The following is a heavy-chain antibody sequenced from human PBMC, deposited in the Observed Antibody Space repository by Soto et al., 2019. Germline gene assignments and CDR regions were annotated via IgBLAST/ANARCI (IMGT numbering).Heavy chain of an antibody. CDR1: GFTFSSYG. CDR3: AKGLEIVVVPAAEDY. J-gene: IGHJ4*02. D-gene: IGHD2-2*01. Sequence: QVQLVESGGGVVQPGRSLRLSCAASGFTFSSYGMHWVRQAPGKGLEWVAVISYDGSNKYYADSVKGRFTISRDNSKNTLYLQMTSLRAEDTAVYYCAKGLEIVVVPAAEDYWGQGTLVTVSS. CDR2: ISYDGSNK. V-gene: IGHV3-30*18.